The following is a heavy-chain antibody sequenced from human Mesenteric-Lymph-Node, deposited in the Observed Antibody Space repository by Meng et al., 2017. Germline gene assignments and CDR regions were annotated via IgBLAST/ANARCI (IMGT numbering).Heavy chain of an antibody. V-gene: IGHV3-21*01. D-gene: IGHD3-22*01. Sequence: GESLKISCAASGFTFSSYSMNWVRQAPGKGLEWVSSISSSSSYIYYADSVKGRFTISRDNAKNSLYLQMNSLRAEDTAVYYCARGLDDGSGYYCSAFDYWGQGTLVTVSS. CDR2: ISSSSSYI. CDR3: ARGLDDGSGYYCSAFDY. CDR1: GFTFSSYS. J-gene: IGHJ4*02.